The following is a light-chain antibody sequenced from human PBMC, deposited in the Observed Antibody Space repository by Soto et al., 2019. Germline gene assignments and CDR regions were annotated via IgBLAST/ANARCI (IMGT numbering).Light chain of an antibody. CDR2: WAS. CDR3: QQYYSTPLT. V-gene: IGKV4-1*01. J-gene: IGKJ4*01. CDR1: QSVLYSSNNKNY. Sequence: DIVMTQSPDSLAVSLGERAPINCKSSQSVLYSSNNKNYLAWYQQKPGQPPKLLIYWASTRESGVPDRFSGSGSGTDFTLTISSLQAEDVAVYYCQQYYSTPLTCGGGTKVDIK.